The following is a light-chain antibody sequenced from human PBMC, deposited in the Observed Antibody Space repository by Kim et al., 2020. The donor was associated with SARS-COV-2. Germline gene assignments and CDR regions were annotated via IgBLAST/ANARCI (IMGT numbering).Light chain of an antibody. J-gene: IGKJ3*01. V-gene: IGKV2-30*02. Sequence: DVVMTQSPLSLPVTLGQPASISCRSSQGLVQSDGDTYLNWFQQRPGQSPRRLIYKVSNRDSGVPDRFSGSGSGTDFTLKISRVEAEDVGVYYCMQGTHWPFTFGPGTKVDIK. CDR1: QGLVQSDGDTY. CDR3: MQGTHWPFT. CDR2: KVS.